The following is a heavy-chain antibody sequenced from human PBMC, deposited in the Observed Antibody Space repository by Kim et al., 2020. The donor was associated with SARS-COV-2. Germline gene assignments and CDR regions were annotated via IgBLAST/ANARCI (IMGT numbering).Heavy chain of an antibody. CDR1: GYTFTSYY. J-gene: IGHJ6*02. Sequence: ASVKVSCKASGYTFTSYYMHWVRQAPGQGLEWMGIINPSGGSTSYAQKFQGRVTMTRDTSTSTVYMELSSLRSEDTAVYYCARRYCGGDCYWGAGYYYYYGMDVWGQGTTVTVSS. D-gene: IGHD2-21*02. CDR2: INPSGGST. CDR3: ARRYCGGDCYWGAGYYYYYGMDV. V-gene: IGHV1-46*01.